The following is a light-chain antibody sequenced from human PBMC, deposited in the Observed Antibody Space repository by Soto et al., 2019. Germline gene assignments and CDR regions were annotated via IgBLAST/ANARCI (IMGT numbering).Light chain of an antibody. CDR3: QHYNSYSVT. V-gene: IGKV1-5*03. CDR1: QTISSW. J-gene: IGKJ1*01. CDR2: TAS. Sequence: DIKLSLSPSTLSGYVGDRVTITCRASQTISSWLAWYQQKPGKAPKLLIYTASTFKSGVPSRFSGSGSGTEFTLTISSLQPDDFATYYCQHYNSYSVTFGQ.